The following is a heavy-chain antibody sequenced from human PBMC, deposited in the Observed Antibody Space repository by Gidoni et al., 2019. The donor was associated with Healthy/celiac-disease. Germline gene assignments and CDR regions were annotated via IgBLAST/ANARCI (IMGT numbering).Heavy chain of an antibody. CDR2: IYYSGST. J-gene: IGHJ4*02. D-gene: IGHD5-18*01. CDR1: GGPISSGDYY. Sequence: QVHLQESGPGLVKPSQTRSLPCPVPGGPISSGDYYWSWIRQPPGKGLEWIGYIYYSGSTYYTPSLKSRVTISVDTSKNQFSLKLSSVTAADTAVYYCASPGLTEGTAMAFDYWGQGTLVTVSS. V-gene: IGHV4-30-4*01. CDR3: ASPGLTEGTAMAFDY.